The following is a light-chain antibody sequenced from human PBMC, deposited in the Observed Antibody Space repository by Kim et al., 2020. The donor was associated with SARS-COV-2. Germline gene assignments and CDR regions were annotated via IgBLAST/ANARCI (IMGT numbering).Light chain of an antibody. CDR1: SLRSYY. V-gene: IGLV3-19*01. CDR2: GKN. Sequence: SSELTQDPAVSVALGQTVRITCQGDSLRSYYASWYQQKPGQAPVLVIYGKNNRPSGIPDRFSGSSSGNTASLTITGAQAEDEADYYCNSRDSSCNHDVFGTGTKVTVL. J-gene: IGLJ1*01. CDR3: NSRDSSCNHDV.